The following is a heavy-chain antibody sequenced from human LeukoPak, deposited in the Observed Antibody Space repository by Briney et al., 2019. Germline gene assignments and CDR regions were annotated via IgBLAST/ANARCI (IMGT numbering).Heavy chain of an antibody. CDR2: IYYSGST. J-gene: IGHJ4*02. CDR1: GGSISSYY. D-gene: IGHD2-2*01. CDR3: ARTTPKYCSSTSCQLPHFDY. V-gene: IGHV4-59*01. Sequence: PSETLSLTCTVSGGSISSYYWSWIRQPPGKGLEWIGYIYYSGSTNYNPSLKSRVTISVDTSKNQFSLKLSSVTAADTAVYYCARTTPKYCSSTSCQLPHFDYWGQGTLVTVSS.